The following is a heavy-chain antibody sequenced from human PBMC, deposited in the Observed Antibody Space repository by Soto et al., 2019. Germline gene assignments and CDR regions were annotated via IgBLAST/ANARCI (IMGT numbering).Heavy chain of an antibody. Sequence: ASVKVSCKASGYTFTSYAMHWVRQAPGQRLEWMGWINAGNGNTKYSQKFQGRVTITRDTSASTAYMALSSLTSEDTAVYYCARNGGSSRYDYWGQGTLVTVSS. V-gene: IGHV1-3*01. CDR2: INAGNGNT. D-gene: IGHD6-13*01. CDR1: GYTFTSYA. CDR3: ARNGGSSRYDY. J-gene: IGHJ4*02.